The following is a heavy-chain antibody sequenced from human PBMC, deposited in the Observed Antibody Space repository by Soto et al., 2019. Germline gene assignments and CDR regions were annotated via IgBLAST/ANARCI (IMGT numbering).Heavy chain of an antibody. CDR3: AKGQAPAPATHYFDY. Sequence: PGGSLRLSCAASGFAFSSYAMTWVRQAPGKGLEWVSIVSSSGVVTYYADSVKGRFAISRDNSRNTVYLQMDSLRAEDAAVYFCAKGQAPAPATHYFDYWGEGTLVTVSS. CDR2: VSSSGVVT. V-gene: IGHV3-23*01. J-gene: IGHJ4*02. D-gene: IGHD1-1*01. CDR1: GFAFSSYA.